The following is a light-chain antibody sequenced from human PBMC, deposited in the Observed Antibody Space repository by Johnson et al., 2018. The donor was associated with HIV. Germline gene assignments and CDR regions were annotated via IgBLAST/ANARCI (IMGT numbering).Light chain of an antibody. V-gene: IGLV1-51*02. CDR2: ENN. Sequence: QSVLTQPPSVSAAPGQKVTISCSGSSSNIGNNYVSWYQQLPGTAPKLLIYENNKRPSGIPDRFSGYKSGTSATLALTGLQTGDEADYYCGTWDTSLSAYVFGTGTKVTVL. CDR1: SSNIGNNY. J-gene: IGLJ1*01. CDR3: GTWDTSLSAYV.